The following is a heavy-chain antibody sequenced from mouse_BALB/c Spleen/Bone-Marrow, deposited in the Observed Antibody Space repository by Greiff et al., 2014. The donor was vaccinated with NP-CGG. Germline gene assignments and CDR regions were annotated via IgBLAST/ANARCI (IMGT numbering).Heavy chain of an antibody. CDR3: ARGNWDFAY. V-gene: IGHV1S29*02. D-gene: IGHD4-1*01. J-gene: IGHJ3*01. Sequence: GQLKESGPELVRPGASVKISCKASGYTFTDYNIYWGKQSHGKSLEWIGYIYPYSGGTGYNQKFKSKATLTVDNSSTTAYMELRSLTSEDSAVYYCARGNWDFAYWGQGTLVTVST. CDR2: IYPYSGGT. CDR1: GYTFTDYN.